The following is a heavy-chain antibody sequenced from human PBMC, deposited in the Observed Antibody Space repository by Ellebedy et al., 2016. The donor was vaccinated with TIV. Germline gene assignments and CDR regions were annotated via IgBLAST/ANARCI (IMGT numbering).Heavy chain of an antibody. CDR3: SRVDLGLAFHS. D-gene: IGHD3/OR15-3a*01. J-gene: IGHJ4*02. CDR2: IYSSSIT. Sequence: GESLKISCAVSGFSVSGNYMSWVRQPPGKGLEWVSIIYSSSITYYPDSVKGRFTISRDTSKNTVSLQINSLRAEDTAVYYCSRVDLGLAFHSWGRGTLVTVSS. CDR1: GFSVSGNY. V-gene: IGHV3-53*01.